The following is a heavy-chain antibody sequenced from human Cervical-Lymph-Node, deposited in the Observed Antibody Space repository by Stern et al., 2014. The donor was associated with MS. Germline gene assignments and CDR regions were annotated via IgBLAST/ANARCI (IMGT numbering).Heavy chain of an antibody. V-gene: IGHV1-18*01. Sequence: RVESGAELKKDGASAEGSCKASGVALSSWGSSGVRKATGEGLVWMGWISSYNVNTTFAQRSQARVNMPTDTSTSTAYMELRTLRSDDTAVYYCARHSIKGYNCFDAWGQGALVTVSS. CDR1: GVALSSWG. D-gene: IGHD1-14*01. CDR3: ARHSIKGYNCFDA. CDR2: ISSYNVNT. J-gene: IGHJ5*02.